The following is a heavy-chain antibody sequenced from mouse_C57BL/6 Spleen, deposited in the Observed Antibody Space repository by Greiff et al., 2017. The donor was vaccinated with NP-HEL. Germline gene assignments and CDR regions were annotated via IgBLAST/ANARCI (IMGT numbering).Heavy chain of an antibody. CDR1: GFNIKDYY. CDR3: TALYGNWFAY. CDR2: IDPEDGET. V-gene: IGHV14-1*01. J-gene: IGHJ3*01. D-gene: IGHD1-1*02. Sequence: EVQLQQSGAELVRPGASVKLSCTASGFNIKDYYMHWVKQRPEQGLERIGRIDPEDGETEYAPEFHGKATMTADTSSNTAYLQLSSLTSEDTAVYYCTALYGNWFAYWGQGTLVTVSA.